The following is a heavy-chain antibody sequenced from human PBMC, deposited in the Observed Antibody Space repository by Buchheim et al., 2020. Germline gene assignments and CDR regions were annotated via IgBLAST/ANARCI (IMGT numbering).Heavy chain of an antibody. D-gene: IGHD5-18*01. CDR2: INPSGGST. Sequence: QVQLVQSGAEVKKPGASVKVSCKASGYTFTSYYMHWVRQAPGQGLEWMGIINPSGGSTSYAQKFQGRVTMTRDTSTSSVYMELSSLRSEDTAVYYCARDRRLDTADRAYYYYMDVWGKGTT. V-gene: IGHV1-46*01. J-gene: IGHJ6*03. CDR1: GYTFTSYY. CDR3: ARDRRLDTADRAYYYYMDV.